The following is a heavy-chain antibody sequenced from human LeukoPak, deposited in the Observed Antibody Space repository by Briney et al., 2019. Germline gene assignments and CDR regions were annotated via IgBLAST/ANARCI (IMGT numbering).Heavy chain of an antibody. CDR3: AKVLLRALDYMDV. CDR2: ISGSGGST. V-gene: IGHV3-23*01. CDR1: GFTFSSYS. D-gene: IGHD2-15*01. J-gene: IGHJ6*03. Sequence: GGSLRLSCTASGFTFSSYSMNCIRQAPGKGLEWVSAISGSGGSTYYADFVKGRFTISRDNSKSTLYLQMNNLRADDTAVYYCAKVLLRALDYMDVWGKGTTVTVSS.